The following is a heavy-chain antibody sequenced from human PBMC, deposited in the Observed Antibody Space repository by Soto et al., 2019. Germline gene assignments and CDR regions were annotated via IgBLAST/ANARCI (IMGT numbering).Heavy chain of an antibody. CDR2: ISYSGRT. CDR3: ARVWGRGWYIDY. Sequence: QVRLQESGPGLVKPSQTLSLICTVSGGSISSGCYYWNWIRQHPGKDLEWIGSISYSGRTYYNPPLKSRVTISVDTSKNQCALRLSSVTAADTAVYYCARVWGRGWYIDYWGRGTLVTVSS. D-gene: IGHD3-16*01. V-gene: IGHV4-31*03. J-gene: IGHJ4*02. CDR1: GGSISSGCYY.